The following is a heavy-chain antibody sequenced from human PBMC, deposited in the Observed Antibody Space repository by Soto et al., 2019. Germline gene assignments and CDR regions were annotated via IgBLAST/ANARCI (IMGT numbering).Heavy chain of an antibody. V-gene: IGHV4-34*01. CDR3: ARGGRIVGTTALFDY. D-gene: IGHD1-26*01. CDR2: INHRGST. Sequence: PSETLSLTCAVYGGSFSGYYWGWIRQPPGKGLEWIGEINHRGSTNYNPSLKSRVTISLDTSKNQFSVRLSSVTAADTAVYYCARGGRIVGTTALFDYWGQGALVTVSS. J-gene: IGHJ4*02. CDR1: GGSFSGYY.